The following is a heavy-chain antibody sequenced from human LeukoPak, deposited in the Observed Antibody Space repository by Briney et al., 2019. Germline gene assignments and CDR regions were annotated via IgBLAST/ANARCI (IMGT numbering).Heavy chain of an antibody. D-gene: IGHD6-19*01. CDR2: IYYSGST. CDR3: ARAAAETGAFRDNWFDP. Sequence: SSETLSLTCTVSGGSISSYYWSWIRQPPGKGLEWIGYIYYSGSTNYNPSLKSRVTISVDTSKNQFSLKLSSVTAADTAVYYCARAAAETGAFRDNWFDPWGQGTLVTVSS. J-gene: IGHJ5*02. CDR1: GGSISSYY. V-gene: IGHV4-59*12.